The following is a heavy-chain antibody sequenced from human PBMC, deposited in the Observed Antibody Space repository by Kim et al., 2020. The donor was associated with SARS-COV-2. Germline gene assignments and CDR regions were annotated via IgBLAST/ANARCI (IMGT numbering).Heavy chain of an antibody. Sequence: GGSLRLSCAASGFTVSSNYMSWVRQAPGKGLEWVSVIYRGGSTYYADSVKGRFTISRDNSKNTLYLQMNSLRAEDTAVYYCAGDGGYSSGYYSFNFDHWGQGTLVTVAS. D-gene: IGHD6-19*01. CDR1: GFTVSSNY. J-gene: IGHJ5*02. CDR3: AGDGGYSSGYYSFNFDH. CDR2: IYRGGST. V-gene: IGHV3-53*01.